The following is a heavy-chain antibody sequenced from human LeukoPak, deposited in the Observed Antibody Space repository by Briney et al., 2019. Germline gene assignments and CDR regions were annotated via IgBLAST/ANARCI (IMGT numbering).Heavy chain of an antibody. D-gene: IGHD2-2*01. V-gene: IGHV4-38-2*02. Sequence: SETLSLTCTVSGYSISSGYYWGWIRQPPGKGLEWIGSIYHSGSTYYNTSLKSRVSLSVDTSKYLFSLNLCSVNDAETGVYGSARGLVVPAAGVDAGGYWGQGTLVTVSS. J-gene: IGHJ4*02. CDR1: GYSISSGYY. CDR3: ARGLVVPAAGVDAGGY. CDR2: IYHSGST.